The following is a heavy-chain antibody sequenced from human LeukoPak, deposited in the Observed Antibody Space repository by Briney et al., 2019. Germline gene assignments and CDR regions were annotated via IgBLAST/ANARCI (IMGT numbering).Heavy chain of an antibody. J-gene: IGHJ4*02. CDR1: GGTFGSYA. CDR3: AREELGHDYGDPTSHFDY. Sequence: SVKVSCKASGGTFGSYAISWVRQAPGQGLEWMGRIIPIFGTANYAQKFQGRVTITTDESTSTAYMELSSLRSEDTAVYYCAREELGHDYGDPTSHFDYWGQGTLVTVSS. CDR2: IIPIFGTA. D-gene: IGHD4-17*01. V-gene: IGHV1-69*05.